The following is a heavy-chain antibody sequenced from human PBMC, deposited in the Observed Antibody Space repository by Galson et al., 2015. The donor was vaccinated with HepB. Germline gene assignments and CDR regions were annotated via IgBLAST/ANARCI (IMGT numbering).Heavy chain of an antibody. CDR3: STAQTGACDY. V-gene: IGHV1-69-2*01. CDR1: GYTFVDYS. D-gene: IGHD3-10*01. CDR2: VDPEDGNT. Sequence: VKVSCKVSGYTFVDYSIHWVRKVPGKGLDWMGFVDPEDGNTRYAEAFHDRVTMTADTSTDTAYMELSSLRSEDTAMYYCSTAQTGACDYWGQGTLVTVSS. J-gene: IGHJ4*02.